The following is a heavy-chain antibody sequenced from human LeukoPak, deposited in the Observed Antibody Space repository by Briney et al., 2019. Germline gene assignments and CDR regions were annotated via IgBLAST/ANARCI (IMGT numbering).Heavy chain of an antibody. V-gene: IGHV5-51*01. CDR2: IYPSDSDT. CDR3: ARLEGNAFRDY. D-gene: IGHD3-3*01. Sequence: RGASLQISCKGSGSPFTNYWIGWVRPLPGKGLEWMGMIYPSDSDTSYSPSFQGQVTISADKSISTAYLQWSSLKASDTAMYYCARLEGNAFRDYWGQGTLVTVSS. J-gene: IGHJ4*02. CDR1: GSPFTNYW.